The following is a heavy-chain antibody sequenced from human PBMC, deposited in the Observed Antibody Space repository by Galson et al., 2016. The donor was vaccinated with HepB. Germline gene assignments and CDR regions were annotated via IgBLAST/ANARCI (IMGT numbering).Heavy chain of an antibody. CDR1: GFIFSQFA. CDR2: ISYDRTRT. J-gene: IGHJ6*04. Sequence: SLRLSCAASGFIFSQFAVHWVRHAPGKGLEWVAVISYDRTRTYYTDSVKRRFTVSIDDSKTTLYLQINTLRPEDTGVYYCARDQKYSGTDFYFAMDVWGKGATVTVSS. V-gene: IGHV3-30-3*01. D-gene: IGHD1-26*01. CDR3: ARDQKYSGTDFYFAMDV.